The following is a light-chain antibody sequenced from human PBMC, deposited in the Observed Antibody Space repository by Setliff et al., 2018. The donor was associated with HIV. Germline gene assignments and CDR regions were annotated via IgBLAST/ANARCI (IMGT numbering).Light chain of an antibody. CDR2: EVK. J-gene: IGLJ1*01. CDR3: SSYAITNTLP. CDR1: SSDVGGYGY. V-gene: IGLV2-14*01. Sequence: QSALTQPASVSGSPGQSITISCTGTSSDVGGYGYVSWYQQHPGRAPKLIIYEVKNRPSGVSSRFSGSKSGNTASLTISGLQAEDEADYYCSSYAITNTLPFGTGTKVTVL.